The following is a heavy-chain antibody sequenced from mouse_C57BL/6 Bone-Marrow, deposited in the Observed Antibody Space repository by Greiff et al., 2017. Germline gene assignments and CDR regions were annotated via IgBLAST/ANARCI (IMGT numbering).Heavy chain of an antibody. CDR3: ATWACRAGFAY. CDR1: GYNFKDDY. CDR2: IDPENGDT. D-gene: IGHD6-1*01. J-gene: IGHJ3*01. Sequence: EVQLQQSGAELVRPGASVKLSCTASGYNFKDDYMHWVKQRPEQGLEWIGWIDPENGDTDYDSKFKGKATMTVDKSSTTAYMQLSSLTSDDAAVYYCATWACRAGFAYWGPGTLVTVSA. V-gene: IGHV14-4*01.